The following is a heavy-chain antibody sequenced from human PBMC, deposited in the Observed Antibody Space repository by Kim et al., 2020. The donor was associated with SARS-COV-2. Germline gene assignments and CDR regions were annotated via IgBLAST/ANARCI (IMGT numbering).Heavy chain of an antibody. J-gene: IGHJ3*02. CDR3: AAPGGQLVRLKDAFDI. CDR2: IYSGGST. V-gene: IGHV3-66*01. D-gene: IGHD6-6*01. Sequence: GGSLRLSCAASGFTVSSNYMSWVRQAPGKGLEWVSVIYSGGSTYYADSVKGRFTISRDNSKNTLYLQMNSLRAEDTAVYYCAAPGGQLVRLKDAFDIWGQGTMVTVSS. CDR1: GFTVSSNY.